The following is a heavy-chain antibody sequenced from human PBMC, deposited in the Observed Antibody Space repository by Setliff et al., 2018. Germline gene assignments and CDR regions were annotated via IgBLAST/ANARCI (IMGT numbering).Heavy chain of an antibody. V-gene: IGHV4-59*01. D-gene: IGHD6-19*01. CDR3: ARSAGIAMARRDIFGI. CDR2: IYYSGST. Sequence: PSETLSLTCIVSGGSINSYYWSWIRQPPGKGLEWIGYIYYSGSTYYNPSLKSRVTISVDTSKNQFSLKLSSVTAADTAVYYCARSAGIAMARRDIFGIWGQGTVVTVSS. J-gene: IGHJ3*02. CDR1: GGSINSYY.